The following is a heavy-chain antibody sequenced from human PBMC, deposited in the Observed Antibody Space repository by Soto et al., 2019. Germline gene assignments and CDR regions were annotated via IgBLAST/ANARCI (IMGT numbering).Heavy chain of an antibody. CDR1: GFTFRFYD. Sequence: GGSLRLSCATSGFTFRFYDMHWVRQAPGKGLEWVAIISRDGNNKDYGDSVKGRFTISRDNSKNTLYLQMNSLRGEDTAVYYYAKDAYTPISTTAQDSGGLDPWGRGPLVT. CDR3: AKDAYTPISTTAQDSGGLDP. CDR2: ISRDGNNK. J-gene: IGHJ5*02. V-gene: IGHV3-30*18. D-gene: IGHD3-22*01.